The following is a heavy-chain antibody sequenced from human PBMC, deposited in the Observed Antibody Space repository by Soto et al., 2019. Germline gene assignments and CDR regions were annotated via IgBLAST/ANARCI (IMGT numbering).Heavy chain of an antibody. V-gene: IGHV5-10-1*01. D-gene: IGHD6-13*01. CDR3: ARLQAAAGDNDLTFDY. Sequence: EVQLVQSGAEVKKPAESLRISCEGSGYSFTSYWISWVRQMPGKGLEWMGRIDPSDSYTNYSPSFQGHVTISADKSISTAYLQWSSLKASDTAIYYCARLQAAAGDNDLTFDYWGQGTLVTVSS. CDR1: GYSFTSYW. J-gene: IGHJ4*02. CDR2: IDPSDSYT.